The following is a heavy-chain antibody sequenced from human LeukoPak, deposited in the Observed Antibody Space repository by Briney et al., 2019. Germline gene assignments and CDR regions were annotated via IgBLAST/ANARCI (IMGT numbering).Heavy chain of an antibody. CDR3: AGYSVAGTGSEYFQH. CDR1: GYTFTSYY. Sequence: ASVKVSCKASGYTFTSYYMHWVRQAPGQGLEWMGIINPSGGSTSYAQKFQGRVTMTRDTSTSTVYMELSSLRSEDTAVYYCAGYSVAGTGSEYFQHWGQGTLVTVSS. CDR2: INPSGGST. J-gene: IGHJ1*01. V-gene: IGHV1-46*01. D-gene: IGHD6-19*01.